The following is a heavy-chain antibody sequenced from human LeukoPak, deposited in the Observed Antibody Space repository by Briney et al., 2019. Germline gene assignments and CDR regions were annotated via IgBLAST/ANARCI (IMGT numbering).Heavy chain of an antibody. CDR3: ARHSGSRSLLRPFDP. Sequence: SETLSLTCTVSRDSPTSGGSYCAWLRQPPGKGLEWIATVYYTGSTYYNPSLKSRVTISIDTSQIHFSLKLRSVVAPDTTVYYWARHSGSRSLLRPFDPWGQGTLVTVSS. J-gene: IGHJ5*02. CDR2: VYYTGST. CDR1: RDSPTSGGSY. D-gene: IGHD3-10*01. V-gene: IGHV4-39*02.